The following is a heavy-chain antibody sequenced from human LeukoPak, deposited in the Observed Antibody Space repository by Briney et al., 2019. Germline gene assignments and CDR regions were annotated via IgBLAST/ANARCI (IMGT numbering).Heavy chain of an antibody. J-gene: IGHJ4*02. V-gene: IGHV4-34*01. CDR3: ARGGSSGWYRDYFDY. CDR2: INHSGST. D-gene: IGHD6-19*01. CDR1: GGSFSGYY. Sequence: SETLSLTCSVYGGSFSGYYWSWIPQPPGKGLEWIGEINHSGSTNYNPSLKSRVTISVDTSKNQFSLKLSSVTAADTAVYYCARGGSSGWYRDYFDYWGQGTLVTVSS.